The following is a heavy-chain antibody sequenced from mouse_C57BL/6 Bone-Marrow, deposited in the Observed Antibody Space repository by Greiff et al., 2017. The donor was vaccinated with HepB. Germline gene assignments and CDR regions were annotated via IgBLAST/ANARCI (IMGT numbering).Heavy chain of an antibody. CDR2: ISDGGSYT. D-gene: IGHD1-1*01. CDR1: GFTFSSYA. V-gene: IGHV5-4*01. CDR3: ARESSWGDY. J-gene: IGHJ2*01. Sequence: EVKVEESGGGLVKPGGSLKLSCAASGFTFSSYAMSWVRQTPEKRLEWVATISDGGSYTYYPDNVKGRFTISRDNAKNNLYLQMSHLKSEDTAMYYCARESSWGDYWGQGTTLTVSS.